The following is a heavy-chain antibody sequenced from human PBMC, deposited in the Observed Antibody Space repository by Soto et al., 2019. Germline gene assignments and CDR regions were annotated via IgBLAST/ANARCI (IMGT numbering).Heavy chain of an antibody. V-gene: IGHV3-23*01. CDR2: ISGSGGST. CDR3: AKDFHTAMARWFDY. CDR1: GFTFSSYA. D-gene: IGHD5-18*01. Sequence: GGSLRLSCAASGFTFSSYAMNWVRQAPGKGLEWVSAISGSGGSTYFADSVKGRFTISRDNSKNTLYLQMNSLRAEDTAVYYCAKDFHTAMARWFDYWGQGTLVTVSS. J-gene: IGHJ4*02.